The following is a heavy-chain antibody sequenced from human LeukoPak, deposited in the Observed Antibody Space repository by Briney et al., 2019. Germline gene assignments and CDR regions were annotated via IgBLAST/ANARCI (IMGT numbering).Heavy chain of an antibody. D-gene: IGHD5-24*01. Sequence: GGSLRLPCAASGFTFSSYGMNWVRQAPGKGLEWVSGITGSGGRTYYADSVKGRFTISRDNSKNTLYLQVNSLSADDTAVYYCARDTRMASFDYWGQGTLVTVSS. CDR3: ARDTRMASFDY. CDR1: GFTFSSYG. CDR2: ITGSGGRT. J-gene: IGHJ4*02. V-gene: IGHV3-23*01.